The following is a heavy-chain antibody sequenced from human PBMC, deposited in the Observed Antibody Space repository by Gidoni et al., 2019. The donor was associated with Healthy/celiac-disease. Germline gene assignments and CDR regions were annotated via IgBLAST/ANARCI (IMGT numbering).Heavy chain of an antibody. V-gene: IGHV3-13*05. CDR2: IVTAGDP. D-gene: IGHD3-3*01. J-gene: IGHJ3*02. CDR3: ARGGTFWSGSDAFDI. CDR1: GFTFISYD. Sequence: EVQLVESGGGLVQPGCSLRISCSASGFTFISYDMHGVRQATGKGLEWVSAIVTAGDPYYPGSVKGRFTISRENAKNSLYLQMNSLRAGDTAVYYCARGGTFWSGSDAFDIWGQGTMVTVSS.